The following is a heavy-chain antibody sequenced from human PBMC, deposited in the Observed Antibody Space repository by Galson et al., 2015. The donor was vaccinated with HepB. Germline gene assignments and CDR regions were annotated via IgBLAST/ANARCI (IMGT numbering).Heavy chain of an antibody. Sequence: SLRLSCAASGFTFIMYAMHWVRQAPGKGLEWVAVISYDGSKIYYADSVQGRFTISRDNSKNTLYLQMNSLRVEDTAVYYCAREECNNVYFDYWGQGTLVTVSS. CDR2: ISYDGSKI. CDR3: AREECNNVYFDY. D-gene: IGHD1-14*01. CDR1: GFTFIMYA. V-gene: IGHV3-30-3*01. J-gene: IGHJ4*02.